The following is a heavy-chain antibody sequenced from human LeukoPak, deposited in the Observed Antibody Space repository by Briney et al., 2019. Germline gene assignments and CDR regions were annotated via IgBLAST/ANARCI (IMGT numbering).Heavy chain of an antibody. J-gene: IGHJ4*02. D-gene: IGHD3-3*01. CDR3: AKDGEVYDFWSGYFDY. V-gene: IGHV3-23*01. CDR1: GFTLSSYA. Sequence: GGSLRLSCAASGFTLSSYAMSWVRQAPGKGLEWVSAISGSGGSTYYADSVKGRFTISRDNSKNTLYLQMNSLRAEDTAVYYCAKDGEVYDFWSGYFDYWGQGTLVTLSS. CDR2: ISGSGGST.